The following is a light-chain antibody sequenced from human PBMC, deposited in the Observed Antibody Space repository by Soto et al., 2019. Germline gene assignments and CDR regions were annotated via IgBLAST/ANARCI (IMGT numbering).Light chain of an antibody. V-gene: IGKV3-11*01. CDR1: QSVSSY. CDR2: DAS. CDR3: QQYDRSSYT. J-gene: IGKJ2*01. Sequence: EIVLTQSPATLSLSPGERATLSCRASQSVSSYLAWYQQKPGQAPRLLIYDASNRATGIPARFSGSGSGTDFTLTISRLEPEDYAVYYCQQYDRSSYTFGQGTKLEIK.